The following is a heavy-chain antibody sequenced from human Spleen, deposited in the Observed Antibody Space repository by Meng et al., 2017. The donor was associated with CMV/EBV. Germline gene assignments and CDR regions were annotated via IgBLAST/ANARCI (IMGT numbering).Heavy chain of an antibody. CDR2: IRPGANT. D-gene: IGHD5-24*01. Sequence: LTCAGHGGNVGSFSGYYWSWIRQPPGKGLEWIGEIRPGANTNYNPSLKSRVTISADMTKKQFSLNLKSVTAADTAVYYCARDGDGLNFGAQGTLVTVSS. J-gene: IGHJ4*02. CDR1: GGNVGSFSGYY. V-gene: IGHV4-34*01. CDR3: ARDGDGLNF.